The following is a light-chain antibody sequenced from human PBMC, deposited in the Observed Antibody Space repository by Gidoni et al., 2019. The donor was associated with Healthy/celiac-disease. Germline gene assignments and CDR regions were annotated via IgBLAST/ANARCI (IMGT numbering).Light chain of an antibody. J-gene: IGLJ2*01. Sequence: QSVLTQPPSVSAAPGQKVTISCSGSSSHIGNNYVSWYQQLPGTAPKLLIYENHKRPSGIPDRFSGSKSGTSATLGITGLQTGDEADYYCGTWDSNLSAVVVGGGTKLTVL. CDR2: ENH. CDR1: SSHIGNNY. V-gene: IGLV1-51*02. CDR3: GTWDSNLSAVV.